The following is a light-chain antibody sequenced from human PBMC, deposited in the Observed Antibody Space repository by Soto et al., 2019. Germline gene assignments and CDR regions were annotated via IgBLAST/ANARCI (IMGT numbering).Light chain of an antibody. CDR2: YAS. J-gene: IGKJ5*01. CDR1: QSVRNN. Sequence: EIMMTQSPATLSVSPGERATLSCRASQSVRNNLAWYQQKPGQAPRLLIYYASTRATGIPARFSGSASGTEFTLTISSLQSEDFALYYCQQYNNWPPITFGQGTRLEIK. CDR3: QQYNNWPPIT. V-gene: IGKV3-15*01.